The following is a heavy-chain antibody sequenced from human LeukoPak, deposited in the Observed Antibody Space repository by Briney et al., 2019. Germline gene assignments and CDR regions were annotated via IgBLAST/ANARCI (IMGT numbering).Heavy chain of an antibody. CDR3: ARAVRWLLPHWYFDL. J-gene: IGHJ2*01. V-gene: IGHV4-4*07. Sequence: SETLSLTCTVSGGSISSYYWSWIRQPAGKGLEWTGRIYTSGSTNYNPSLKSRVTMSVDMSKNQFSLKLSSVTAADTAVYYCARAVRWLLPHWYFDLWGRGSLVTVSS. CDR2: IYTSGST. D-gene: IGHD2-15*01. CDR1: GGSISSYY.